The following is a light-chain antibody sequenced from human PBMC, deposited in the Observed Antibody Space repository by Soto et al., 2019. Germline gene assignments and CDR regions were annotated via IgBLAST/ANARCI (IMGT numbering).Light chain of an antibody. CDR3: TSFAPGRIYV. Sequence: LTQPASVSGSPGQSITISCSGTSSDIGAYDYVSSYQQHPGRAPKLLIYEVSNRFSGLSYRFSGSKSGNTASLTISGLQDEDDGDYYCTSFAPGRIYVFGTGTKVTVL. J-gene: IGLJ1*01. CDR1: SSDIGAYDY. V-gene: IGLV2-14*03. CDR2: EVS.